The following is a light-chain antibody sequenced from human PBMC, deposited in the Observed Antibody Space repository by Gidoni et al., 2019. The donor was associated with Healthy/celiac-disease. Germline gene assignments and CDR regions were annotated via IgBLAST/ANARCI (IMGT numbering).Light chain of an antibody. CDR3: QQYNNWPPRYT. Sequence: ELVMTQSPAPLSVSPGERATLSCRASQSVSSNLAWYQQKPGQAPRLLIYGASTRATGIPARVSGSGSGTEFTLTISSLQSEDFAVYYCQQYNNWPPRYTFGQGTKLEIK. CDR1: QSVSSN. CDR2: GAS. V-gene: IGKV3-15*01. J-gene: IGKJ2*01.